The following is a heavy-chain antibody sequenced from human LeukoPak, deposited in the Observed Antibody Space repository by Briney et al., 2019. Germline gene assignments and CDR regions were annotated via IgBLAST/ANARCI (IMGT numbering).Heavy chain of an antibody. CDR1: GGTFSSYA. Sequence: SVKVSCKASGGTFSSYAISWVRQAPGQGLEWMGRIIPILGIANYAQKFQGRVTITADKSTSTAYMELSSLRAEDTAVYYCAKDHYYDSSGYSGDYWGQGTLVTVSS. J-gene: IGHJ4*02. D-gene: IGHD3-22*01. CDR3: AKDHYYDSSGYSGDY. CDR2: IIPILGIA. V-gene: IGHV1-69*04.